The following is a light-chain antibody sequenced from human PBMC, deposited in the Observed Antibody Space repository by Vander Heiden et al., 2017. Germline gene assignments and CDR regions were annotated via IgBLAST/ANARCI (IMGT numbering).Light chain of an antibody. V-gene: IGKV3-15*01. J-gene: IGKJ5*01. CDR3: QQYNNWPPIT. CDR1: QSVNSN. CDR2: CAS. Sequence: EIVMTQSPATLSVSPGERATLSCRASQSVNSNLACYHQKPGQATRLLIYCASTRTTGIPARFSGSGSGTKFTLTISSLQSEDFAVYYCQQYNNWPPITFGQGTRLEIK.